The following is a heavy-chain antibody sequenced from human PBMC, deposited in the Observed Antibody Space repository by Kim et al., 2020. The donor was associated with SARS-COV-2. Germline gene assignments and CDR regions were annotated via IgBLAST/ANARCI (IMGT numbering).Heavy chain of an antibody. V-gene: IGHV3-74*01. Sequence: GGSLRLSCAASGFSISTYWMHWVRQAPGRGLVWVSRIKSDGSSTTYADSVKGRFTISRDNAKNTLYLQMNSLRVEDTAVYYCARDPDTGGWSEFDSWGQGTLVTVSS. CDR2: IKSDGSST. CDR3: ARDPDTGGWSEFDS. J-gene: IGHJ4*02. D-gene: IGHD6-19*01. CDR1: GFSISTYW.